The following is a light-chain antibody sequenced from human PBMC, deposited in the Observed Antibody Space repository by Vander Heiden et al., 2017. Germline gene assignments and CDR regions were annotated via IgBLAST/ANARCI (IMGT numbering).Light chain of an antibody. V-gene: IGKV4-1*01. CDR1: QSVLYSSNNKNY. CDR3: QQDYSTPPFT. CDR2: WAS. J-gene: IGKJ3*01. Sequence: DIVMTQSPDSLAVSLGERATINCKSSQSVLYSSNNKNYLAWYQQKPGQPPKLLIYWASTRESGVPDRFSGSGSGTDFTLTISSLQAEDVAVYYCQQDYSTPPFTFGHGTKVDIK.